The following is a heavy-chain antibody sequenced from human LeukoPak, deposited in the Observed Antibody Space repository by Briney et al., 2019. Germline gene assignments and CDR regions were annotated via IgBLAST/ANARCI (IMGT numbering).Heavy chain of an antibody. D-gene: IGHD3-10*01. Sequence: SETLSLTCTVSGDSISGYYWTWIRQPAGKGLEWIGRIYASGSTSYNPSLKSRVTMSVDTSKNQFSLKLRSVTAADTAVYYCARFIYYGSGSYYYFDYWGQGTLVTVSS. J-gene: IGHJ4*02. CDR1: GDSISGYY. V-gene: IGHV4-4*07. CDR2: IYASGST. CDR3: ARFIYYGSGSYYYFDY.